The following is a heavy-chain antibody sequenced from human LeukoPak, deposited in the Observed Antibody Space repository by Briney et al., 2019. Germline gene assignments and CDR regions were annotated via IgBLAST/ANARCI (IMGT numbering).Heavy chain of an antibody. CDR1: GFTFSSCS. V-gene: IGHV3-48*01. D-gene: IGHD6-19*01. CDR3: AKIKVAGPYYFDY. CDR2: ISSGSSSI. J-gene: IGHJ4*02. Sequence: GGSLRLSCAASGFTFSSCSMNWVRQAPGKGLEWVSYISSGSSSIYYADSVKGRFTISRDNSKNTLYLQMNSLRAEDTAVYYCAKIKVAGPYYFDYRGQGTLVTVSS.